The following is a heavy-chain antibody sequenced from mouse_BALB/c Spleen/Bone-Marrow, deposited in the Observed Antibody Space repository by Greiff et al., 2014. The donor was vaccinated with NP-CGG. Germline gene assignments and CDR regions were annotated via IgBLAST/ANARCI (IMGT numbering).Heavy chain of an antibody. Sequence: QVQLKESGAELLMPGASVKMSCKASGYTFTDYWMHWGKQRPGQGLEWIGAIDTSDSYTSYNQKFKGKAALTVDESSSTAYMQLSSLTSEDSAVYYCARGDWDDAYWGQGTLVTVSA. J-gene: IGHJ3*01. CDR2: IDTSDSYT. D-gene: IGHD4-1*01. CDR3: ARGDWDDAY. V-gene: IGHV1-69*01. CDR1: GYTFTDYW.